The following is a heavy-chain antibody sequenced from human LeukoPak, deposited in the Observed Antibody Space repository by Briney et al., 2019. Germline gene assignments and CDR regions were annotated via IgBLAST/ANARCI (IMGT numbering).Heavy chain of an antibody. Sequence: SETLSLTCAVSGGSISSSNWWSWVRQPPGKGLEWIGEIYHSGGTNYNPSLKSRVTISVDKSKNQFSLKLSSVTAADTAVYYCARGMLRYFDWLPNYYFDYWGQGTLVTVSS. D-gene: IGHD3-9*01. CDR1: GGSISSSNW. J-gene: IGHJ4*02. V-gene: IGHV4-4*02. CDR2: IYHSGGT. CDR3: ARGMLRYFDWLPNYYFDY.